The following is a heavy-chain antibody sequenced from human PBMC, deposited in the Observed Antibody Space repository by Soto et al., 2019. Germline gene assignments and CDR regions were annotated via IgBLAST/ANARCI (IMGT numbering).Heavy chain of an antibody. CDR3: VQQRGGSCYSSLDS. V-gene: IGHV3-23*01. CDR2: ICSNDGRT. CDR1: GITFSTYA. D-gene: IGHD2-15*01. Sequence: EVQLLESGGGLVQPGGSLRLSCAASGITFSTYAMSWVRQAPGKGLEWLSGICSNDGRTHYADSVRGRFTISRDNSKNTLYLQMNSLRAEDTALYYCVQQRGGSCYSSLDSWGPGTMGTVSS. J-gene: IGHJ4*02.